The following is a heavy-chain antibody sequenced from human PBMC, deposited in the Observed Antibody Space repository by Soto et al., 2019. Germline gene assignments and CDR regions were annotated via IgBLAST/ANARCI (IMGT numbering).Heavy chain of an antibody. D-gene: IGHD1-7*01. CDR1: GGSISSGDYY. Sequence: SETLSLTCTVSGGSISSGDYYWSWIRQPPGKGLEWIGYIYYSGSTYYNPSLKSRVTISVDTSKNQFSLKLSSVTAADTAVYYCAREVPNWNYPTDPYYFDYWGQGTLVTVSS. CDR3: AREVPNWNYPTDPYYFDY. CDR2: IYYSGST. V-gene: IGHV4-30-4*01. J-gene: IGHJ4*02.